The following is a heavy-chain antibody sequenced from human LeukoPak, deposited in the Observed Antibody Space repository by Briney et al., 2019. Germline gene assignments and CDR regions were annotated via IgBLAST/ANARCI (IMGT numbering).Heavy chain of an antibody. CDR3: AKSGSYRWFDP. V-gene: IGHV4-59*01. CDR2: IYYSGST. Sequence: PSETLSLTCTVSGGSISSYYWSWIRQPPGKGLEWMGYIYYSGSTNYNPSLKSRVTISVDTSKNQFSLKLSSVTAADTAVYYCAKSGSYRWFDPWGQGTLVTVSS. D-gene: IGHD1-26*01. CDR1: GGSISSYY. J-gene: IGHJ5*02.